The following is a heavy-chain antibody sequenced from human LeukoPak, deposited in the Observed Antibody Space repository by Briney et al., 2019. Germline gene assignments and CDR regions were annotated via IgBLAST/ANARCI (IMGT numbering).Heavy chain of an antibody. CDR2: TYYRSRWYN. CDR3: ARVTEKQYLPFDS. V-gene: IGHV6-1*01. CDR1: GDSVSSNSAA. Sequence: SQTLSLTCAISGDSVSSNSAAWNWIRQSPSRGLEWLGRTYYRSRWYNEYALSVKSRITINPDTSKNQFSLQLNSVTPEDTAVYYCARVTEKQYLPFDSWGQGTLVTVSS. D-gene: IGHD6-19*01. J-gene: IGHJ4*02.